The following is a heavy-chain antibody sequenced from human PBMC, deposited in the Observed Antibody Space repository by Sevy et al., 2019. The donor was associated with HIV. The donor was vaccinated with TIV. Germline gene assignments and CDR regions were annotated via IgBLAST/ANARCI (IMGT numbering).Heavy chain of an antibody. J-gene: IGHJ3*01. Sequence: GGSLRLSCAASGFTFSRYSMNWVRQAPGKGLEWVGNVKEDGSEKYYGDSVKGRFTISRDNAKNSLFLQMKSLRAEDTAVYYCARGDYYDRSGFYIDAFDVWGQGTMVTVSS. V-gene: IGHV3-7*04. CDR1: GFTFSRYS. CDR2: VKEDGSEK. CDR3: ARGDYYDRSGFYIDAFDV. D-gene: IGHD3-22*01.